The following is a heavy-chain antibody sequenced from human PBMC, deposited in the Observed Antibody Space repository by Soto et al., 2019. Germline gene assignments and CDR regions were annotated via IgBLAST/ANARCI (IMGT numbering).Heavy chain of an antibody. D-gene: IGHD2-21*02. CDR2: IYYSGST. Sequence: QVQLQESGPGLVKPSQTLSLTCTVSGGSISSGGYYWSWIRQHPGKGLEWIGYIYYSGSTYYNPSLKPLVTISVDTSKNQFSLKLSSVTAADTAVYYCARVCGGDCHYGMDVWGQGTTVTVSS. CDR1: GGSISSGGYY. CDR3: ARVCGGDCHYGMDV. J-gene: IGHJ6*02. V-gene: IGHV4-31*01.